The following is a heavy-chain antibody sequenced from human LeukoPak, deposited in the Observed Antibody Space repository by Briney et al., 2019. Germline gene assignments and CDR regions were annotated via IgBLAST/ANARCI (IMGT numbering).Heavy chain of an antibody. D-gene: IGHD3-10*01. V-gene: IGHV1-2*02. J-gene: IGHJ4*02. CDR3: ARDGGGCGSGSYYPKNPFDY. CDR2: INPNSGGT. Sequence: ASVKVSCKASGYTFTGYYMHWVRQAPGQGLEWMGWINPNSGGTNYAQKFQGRVTMTRDTSISTAYMELSRLRSDDTAVYYCARDGGGCGSGSYYPKNPFDYWGQGTLVTVSS. CDR1: GYTFTGYY.